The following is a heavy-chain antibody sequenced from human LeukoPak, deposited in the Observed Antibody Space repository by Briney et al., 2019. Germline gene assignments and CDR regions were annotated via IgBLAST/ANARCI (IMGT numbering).Heavy chain of an antibody. CDR3: ASLVGDYGDWFDP. D-gene: IGHD4-17*01. CDR2: IIPIFGTA. J-gene: IGHJ5*02. Sequence: GASVKVSCKASGGTFISYAISWVRQAPGQGLEWMGGIIPIFGTANYAQKFQGRVTITTDESTSTAYMELSSLRSEDTAVYYCASLVGDYGDWFDPWGQGTLVTVSS. V-gene: IGHV1-69*05. CDR1: GGTFISYA.